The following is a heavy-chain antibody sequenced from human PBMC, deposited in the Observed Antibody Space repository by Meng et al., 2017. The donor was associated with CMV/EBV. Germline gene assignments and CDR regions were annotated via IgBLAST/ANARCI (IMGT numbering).Heavy chain of an antibody. CDR1: GGSISSYY. V-gene: IGHV4-4*07. J-gene: IGHJ4*02. Sequence: QVQLQGSGPGLLKPSAPLSLTCTVSGGSISSYYWSWIRQPAGKGLEWIGRIYTSGSTNYNPSPKSRVTMSVDTSKNQFSLKLSSATAADTAVYYCARGGLYYYDSSGHFDYWGQGTLVTVSS. CDR3: ARGGLYYYDSSGHFDY. CDR2: IYTSGST. D-gene: IGHD3-22*01.